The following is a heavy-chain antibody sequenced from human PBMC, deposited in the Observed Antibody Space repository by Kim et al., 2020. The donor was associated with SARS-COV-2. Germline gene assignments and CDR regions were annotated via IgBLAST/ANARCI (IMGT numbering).Heavy chain of an antibody. Sequence: GGSLRLSCAASGFTFSSYGMHWVRQAPGKGLEWVAVISYDGSNKYYADSVKGRFTISRDNSKNTLYLQMNSLRAEDTAVYYCAKVMPVLRFLEWLFSDWGKGTTVTVSS. CDR3: AKVMPVLRFLEWLFSD. D-gene: IGHD3-3*01. V-gene: IGHV3-30*18. CDR2: ISYDGSNK. CDR1: GFTFSSYG. J-gene: IGHJ6*04.